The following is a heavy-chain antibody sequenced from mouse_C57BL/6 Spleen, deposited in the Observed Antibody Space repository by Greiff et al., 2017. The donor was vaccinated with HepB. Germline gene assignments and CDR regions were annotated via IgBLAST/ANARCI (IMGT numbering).Heavy chain of an antibody. CDR2: INPNNGGT. D-gene: IGHD6-2*01. CDR1: GYTFTDYN. Sequence: VQLQQSGPELVKPGASVKIPCKASGYTFTDYNMDWVKQSHGKSLEWIGDINPNNGGTIYNQKFKGKATLTVDKSSSTAYMELRSLTSEDTAVYYCARRSPGDWYFDVWGTGTTVTVSS. J-gene: IGHJ1*03. CDR3: ARRSPGDWYFDV. V-gene: IGHV1-18*01.